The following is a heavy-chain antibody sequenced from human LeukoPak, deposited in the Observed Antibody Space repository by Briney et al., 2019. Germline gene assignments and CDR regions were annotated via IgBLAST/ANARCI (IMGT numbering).Heavy chain of an antibody. CDR1: GGTFSSYA. J-gene: IGHJ4*02. V-gene: IGHV1-69*05. Sequence: SVKVSCKASGGTFSSYAISWVRQAPGQGLEWMGGIIPIFGTANYAQKFQGRVTITTDESTSTAYMELSSLRSEDTAVYYCARSRERWEPSYYFDYWGQGTLVTVSS. CDR2: IIPIFGTA. D-gene: IGHD1-26*01. CDR3: ARSRERWEPSYYFDY.